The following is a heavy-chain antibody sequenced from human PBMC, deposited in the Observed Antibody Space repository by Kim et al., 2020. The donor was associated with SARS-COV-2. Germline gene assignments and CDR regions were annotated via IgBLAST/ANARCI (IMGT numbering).Heavy chain of an antibody. J-gene: IGHJ6*01. Sequence: GGSLRLSCAASGFTFSSYGMHWVRQAPGKGLEWVAVISYDGSNKYYADSVKGRFTISRDNSKNTLYLQMNSLRAEDTAVYYCAKDLRITGTPSIYYYYYG. D-gene: IGHD1-7*01. CDR2: ISYDGSNK. CDR3: AKDLRITGTPSIYYYYYG. CDR1: GFTFSSYG. V-gene: IGHV3-30*18.